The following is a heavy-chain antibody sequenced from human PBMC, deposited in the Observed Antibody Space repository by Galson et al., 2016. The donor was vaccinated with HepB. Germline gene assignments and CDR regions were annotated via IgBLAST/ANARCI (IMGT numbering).Heavy chain of an antibody. CDR1: GFTLSSSA. CDR3: AKGQLPDQNMDV. J-gene: IGHJ6*03. CDR2: IHNDGGST. V-gene: IGHV3-23*01. Sequence: SLRLSCAASGFTLSSSAMSWVRQAPGKGLEWVSAIHNDGGSTYYADSVKGRFTISRDDSKSTLYLQMNSVTLEDTAEYFCAKGQLPDQNMDVWGEGTTVTVSS. D-gene: IGHD2-2*01.